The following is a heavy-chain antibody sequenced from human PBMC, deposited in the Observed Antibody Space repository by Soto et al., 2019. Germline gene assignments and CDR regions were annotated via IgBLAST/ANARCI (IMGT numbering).Heavy chain of an antibody. D-gene: IGHD5-12*01. V-gene: IGHV4-59*01. CDR3: ARERRDGYKHYFDY. CDR2: IYYSGST. Sequence: QVQLQESGPGLVKPSETLSLMCTVSGGSISSYYWSWIRQPPGKGLEWIGYIYYSGSTNYNPSLKSRVTISVDTSKNQFSLKLSSVTAADTALYYCARERRDGYKHYFDYWGQGTLVTVSS. CDR1: GGSISSYY. J-gene: IGHJ4*02.